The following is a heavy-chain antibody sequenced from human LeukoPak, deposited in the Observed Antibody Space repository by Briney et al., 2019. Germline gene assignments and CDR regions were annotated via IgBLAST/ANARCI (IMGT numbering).Heavy chain of an antibody. Sequence: SETLSLTCAVYGGSLSAYYWTWIRQPPGKGLEWIGEINHGGSTNYNPSLKSRVTISIDTSKNQFSLKLSSVTAADTAFYHCARYLDYGGNSRVFQHWGQGTLVTVSS. CDR2: INHGGST. CDR1: GGSLSAYY. V-gene: IGHV4-34*01. J-gene: IGHJ1*01. CDR3: ARYLDYGGNSRVFQH. D-gene: IGHD4-23*01.